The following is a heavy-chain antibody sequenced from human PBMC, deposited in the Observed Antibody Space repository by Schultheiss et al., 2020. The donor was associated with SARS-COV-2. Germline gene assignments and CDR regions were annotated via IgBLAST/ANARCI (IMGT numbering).Heavy chain of an antibody. V-gene: IGHV3-66*01. CDR1: GFTVSSNY. CDR3: ARDRRIGGYYYYYGMDV. J-gene: IGHJ6*02. D-gene: IGHD6-6*01. Sequence: SCAASGFTVSSNYMSWVRQAPGKGLEWVSAISGSGGSTYYADSVKGRFTISRENAKNSLYLQMNSLRAGDTAVYYCARDRRIGGYYYYYGMDVWGQGTTVTVSS. CDR2: ISGSGGST.